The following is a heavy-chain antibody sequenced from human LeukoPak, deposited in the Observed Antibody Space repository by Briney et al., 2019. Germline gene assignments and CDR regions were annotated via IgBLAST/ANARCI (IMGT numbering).Heavy chain of an antibody. D-gene: IGHD4-17*01. J-gene: IGHJ4*02. Sequence: SETLSLTCTVSGGSISSSSYYWGWIRQPPGKGLEWIGSIYYSGSTYYNPSLKSRVTISVDTSKNQFSLKLSSVTAADTAVYYCARISRMTTVTTRDYWGQGTLVTVSS. CDR2: IYYSGST. CDR3: ARISRMTTVTTRDY. CDR1: GGSISSSSYY. V-gene: IGHV4-39*01.